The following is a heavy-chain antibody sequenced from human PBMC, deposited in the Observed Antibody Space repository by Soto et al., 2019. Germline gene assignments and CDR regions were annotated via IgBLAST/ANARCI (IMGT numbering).Heavy chain of an antibody. CDR1: RVSVWISD. CDR2: ISSSGRTI. J-gene: IGHJ4*02. CDR3: AGAHMVRGVINCVGY. Sequence: CAACRVSVWISDVSVSCQAPGKGLEWVSYISSSGRTIYYADSVKGRVTISRDNAKNSLYLQMNSLSPEDTAVYYCAGAHMVRGVINCVGYWGQGTLVTVSS. V-gene: IGHV3-11*01. D-gene: IGHD3-10*01.